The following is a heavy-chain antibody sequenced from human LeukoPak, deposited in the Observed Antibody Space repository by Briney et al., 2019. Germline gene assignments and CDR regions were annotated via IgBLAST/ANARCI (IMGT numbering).Heavy chain of an antibody. Sequence: PSETLSLTCTVSGGSISSYYWSWIRQPPGKGLEWIGYIYYSGSTNYNPSLKSRVTISVDTSKNQFSLKLSSVTAADTAVYYCARGVGAPTPDHYWGQGTLVTVSS. CDR1: GGSISSYY. CDR2: IYYSGST. D-gene: IGHD1-26*01. J-gene: IGHJ4*02. V-gene: IGHV4-59*01. CDR3: ARGVGAPTPDHY.